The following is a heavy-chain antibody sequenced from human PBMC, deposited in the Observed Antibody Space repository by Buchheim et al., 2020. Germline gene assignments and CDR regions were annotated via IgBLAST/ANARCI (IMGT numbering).Heavy chain of an antibody. CDR3: ARRRCSSTSCFFDY. V-gene: IGHV3-7*01. CDR1: GFTFSNYW. Sequence: EVQLVESGGGLVQPGGSLRLSCAASGFTFSNYWMSWVRQAPGKGLEWVANIKQDGSEKYYVDSVKGRFTISRDNAKKSLYLQMNSLRAEDTAVYYCARRRCSSTSCFFDYWGQGAL. CDR2: IKQDGSEK. D-gene: IGHD2-2*01. J-gene: IGHJ4*02.